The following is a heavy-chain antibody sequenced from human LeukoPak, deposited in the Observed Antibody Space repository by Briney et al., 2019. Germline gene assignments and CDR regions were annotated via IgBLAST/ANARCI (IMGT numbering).Heavy chain of an antibody. V-gene: IGHV3-30*02. Sequence: PGGSLRLSCAASGFTFSSYGMHWVRQAPGKGLEWVAFIRYDGSSEYYADSVKGRFTISRDNSKNTLSLQMNSLRPEDTVIYYCAKDLTTVTSQGDYWGQGTVVTVSS. CDR2: IRYDGSSE. J-gene: IGHJ4*02. CDR3: AKDLTTVTSQGDY. CDR1: GFTFSSYG. D-gene: IGHD4-17*01.